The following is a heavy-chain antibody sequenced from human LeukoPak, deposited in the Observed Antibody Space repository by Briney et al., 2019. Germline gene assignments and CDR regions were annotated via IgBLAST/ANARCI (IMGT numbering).Heavy chain of an antibody. CDR3: ATLDSTKSVL. V-gene: IGHV3-7*01. J-gene: IGHJ1*01. D-gene: IGHD2-2*01. Sequence: GGSLRLTCVASGFRFGRDWISWVRQAPGKGLEWVACVKQDGTEKNYVVSVWGRFTVSVDNGKNSLYLQMNSLRAEDTAKYYCATLDSTKSVLWGRGTAVVVSS. CDR2: VKQDGTEK. CDR1: GFRFGRDW.